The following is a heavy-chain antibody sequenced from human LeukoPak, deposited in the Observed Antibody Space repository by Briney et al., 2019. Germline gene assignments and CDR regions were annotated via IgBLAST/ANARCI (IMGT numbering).Heavy chain of an antibody. CDR1: GGSISSYY. D-gene: IGHD4-17*01. V-gene: IGHV4-59*01. Sequence: PSETLSLTCTVSGGSISSYYWSWIRQPPGKGLEWIGYIYYSGSTNYNPSLKSRVTISVDTSKNQFSLKLSSVTAADTAVYYCARYGDYEMLDYWGQGTLVTVSS. CDR3: ARYGDYEMLDY. CDR2: IYYSGST. J-gene: IGHJ4*02.